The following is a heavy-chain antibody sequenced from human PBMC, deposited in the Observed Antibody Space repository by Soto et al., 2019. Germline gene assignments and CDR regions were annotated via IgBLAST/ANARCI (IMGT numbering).Heavy chain of an antibody. D-gene: IGHD3-3*01. CDR2: ISSSSSYI. J-gene: IGHJ6*02. V-gene: IGHV3-21*01. Sequence: PGGSLRLSCAASGFTFSSYSMNWVRQAPGKGLEWVSSISSSSSYIYYADSVKGRFTISRDNAKNSLYLQMNSLRAEDTAVYYCARDRITIFGVVNKTHYGMDVWGQGTTVTVSS. CDR1: GFTFSSYS. CDR3: ARDRITIFGVVNKTHYGMDV.